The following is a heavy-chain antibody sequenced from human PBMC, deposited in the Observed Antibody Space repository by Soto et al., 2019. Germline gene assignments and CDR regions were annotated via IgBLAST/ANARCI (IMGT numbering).Heavy chain of an antibody. V-gene: IGHV4-31*03. J-gene: IGHJ5*02. CDR3: ARARAQGNSKVYWFDP. Sequence: SETLFLTCTVSGGSIISGGYYWSWIRQHPGKGLEWIGYIYYSGSTYYNPSLKSRVTISVDTSKNQFSLKLSSVTAADTALYYCARARAQGNSKVYWFDPWGQGTLVTVSS. D-gene: IGHD4-4*01. CDR2: IYYSGST. CDR1: GGSIISGGYY.